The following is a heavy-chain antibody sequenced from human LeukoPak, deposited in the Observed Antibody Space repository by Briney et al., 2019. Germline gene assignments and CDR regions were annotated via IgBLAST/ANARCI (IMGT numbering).Heavy chain of an antibody. Sequence: PGGSLRLSCAASGFTFDDYAMHWVRQAPGKGLEWVSGISWNSGSIGYADSLKGRFTISRDNSKNTLYLQMNSLRAEDTAEYYCAKDREVIYSSGAFDIWGQGTMVTVSS. CDR1: GFTFDDYA. V-gene: IGHV3-9*01. D-gene: IGHD4-11*01. CDR3: AKDREVIYSSGAFDI. CDR2: ISWNSGSI. J-gene: IGHJ3*02.